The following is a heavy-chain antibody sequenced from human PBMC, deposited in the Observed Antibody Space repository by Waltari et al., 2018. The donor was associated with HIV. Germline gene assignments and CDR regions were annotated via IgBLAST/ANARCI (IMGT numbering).Heavy chain of an antibody. CDR3: ARGTTSTFTIFGAGGMDV. CDR1: GFTFSRYW. D-gene: IGHD3-3*01. CDR2: INSDGSTT. V-gene: IGHV3-74*01. J-gene: IGHJ6*02. Sequence: EVQLVESGGGLVQPGGSLRLSCEASGFTFSRYWMHWVRQAPGKGLVCVSRINSDGSTTSYAYSVKGRFTISRDNAKNTLYLQMNSLRAEDTAVYYCARGTTSTFTIFGAGGMDVWGQGTTVTVSS.